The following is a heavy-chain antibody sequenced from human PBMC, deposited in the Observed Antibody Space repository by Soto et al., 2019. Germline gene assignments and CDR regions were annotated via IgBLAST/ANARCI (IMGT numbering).Heavy chain of an antibody. D-gene: IGHD2-21*01. V-gene: IGHV4-59*01. CDR2: MYYGGNA. Sequence: SETLSLTCTVSGDSIRSYSWNWIRQPPGKGLEWIGSMYYGGNANYNPSLKSRVTISLDTSRNQFSLTVSSVTAADTAVYYCANSVIDSYRRYYFYYMDVWGKGTTVTVSS. J-gene: IGHJ6*03. CDR3: ANSVIDSYRRYYFYYMDV. CDR1: GDSIRSYS.